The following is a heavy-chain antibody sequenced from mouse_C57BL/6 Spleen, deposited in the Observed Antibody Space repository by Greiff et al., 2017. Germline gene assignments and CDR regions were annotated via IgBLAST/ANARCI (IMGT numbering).Heavy chain of an antibody. V-gene: IGHV1-18*01. J-gene: IGHJ1*03. CDR1: GYTFTDYN. CDR2: INPNNGGT. Sequence: VQLQQSGPELVKPGASVKIPCKASGYTFTDYNMDWVKQSHGKSLEWIGDINPNNGGTIYNQKFKGKATLTVDKSSSTAYMELRSLTSEDTAVYYGARRVYYYGSSYWYFDVWGTGTTVTVSS. CDR3: ARRVYYYGSSYWYFDV. D-gene: IGHD1-1*01.